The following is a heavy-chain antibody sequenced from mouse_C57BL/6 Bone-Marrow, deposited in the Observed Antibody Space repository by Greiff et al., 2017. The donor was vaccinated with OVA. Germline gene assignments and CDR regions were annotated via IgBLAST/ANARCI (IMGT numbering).Heavy chain of an antibody. V-gene: IGHV14-3*01. CDR2: IEPANEKT. D-gene: IGHD1-1*01. Sequence: VQLQQSVAELVRPGASVKLSCTASGFNIKNTYMHWVWEGPEQGLEWRGRIEPANEKTKYAPKFQAKATMTADTSSNTAYLQLSSLSSEDTAVYCCARGNFGSSFYAMDYWGQGTSVTVSS. J-gene: IGHJ4*01. CDR1: GFNIKNTY. CDR3: ARGNFGSSFYAMDY.